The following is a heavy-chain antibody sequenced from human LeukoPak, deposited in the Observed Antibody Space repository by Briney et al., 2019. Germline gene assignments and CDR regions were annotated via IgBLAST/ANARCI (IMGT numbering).Heavy chain of an antibody. V-gene: IGHV3-23*01. Sequence: GGSLRLSCAASGFTFSSYAMSWVRQAPGKGLEWASAISGSGGSTYYADSVKGRFTISRDNSKNTLYLQMNSLRAEDTAVYYCAKDLYGSGIIDYWGQGTLVTVSS. CDR1: GFTFSSYA. CDR3: AKDLYGSGIIDY. J-gene: IGHJ4*02. CDR2: ISGSGGST. D-gene: IGHD3-10*01.